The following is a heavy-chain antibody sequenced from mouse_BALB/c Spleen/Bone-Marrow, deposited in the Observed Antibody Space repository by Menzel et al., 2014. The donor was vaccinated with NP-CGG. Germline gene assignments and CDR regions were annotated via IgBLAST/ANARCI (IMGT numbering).Heavy chain of an antibody. CDR3: ARDWDGIDY. CDR2: TSYSGST. J-gene: IGHJ2*01. CDR1: GDSITSGY. D-gene: IGHD4-1*01. Sequence: EVMLVESGPSLVKPSQTLSLTCSVTGDSITSGYWNWIRTFPGNKLEYMGYTSYSGSTYYNPSLKSRISITRDTSKNXYYLQLNSVTTEDTATYYCARDWDGIDYWGQGTTLTVSS. V-gene: IGHV3-8*02.